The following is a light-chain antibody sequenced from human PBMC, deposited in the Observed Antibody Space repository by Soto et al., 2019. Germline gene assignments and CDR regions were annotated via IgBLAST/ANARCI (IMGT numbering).Light chain of an antibody. CDR1: SSDVSGYNY. J-gene: IGLJ1*01. CDR2: DVS. Sequence: QSALTQPRSVSGSPGQSVTISCTGTSSDVSGYNYVSWYQQHPGKAPKLMIYDVSKRPSGVPDRFSGSKSGNTASLTISGLQAEDEADYYCCSYAGSYPLYVFGTGTKLTVL. CDR3: CSYAGSYPLYV. V-gene: IGLV2-11*01.